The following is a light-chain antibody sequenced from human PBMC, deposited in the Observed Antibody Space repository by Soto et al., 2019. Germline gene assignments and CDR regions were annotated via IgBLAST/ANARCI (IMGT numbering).Light chain of an antibody. CDR3: LLSYSGANYV. CDR1: TRAVTSGHY. Sequence: QAVVTQEPSLTVSPGGTVTLTCGSSTRAVTSGHYPYWFQQKPGQAPRTLIYDTSNKHSWTPARFSGSLLGGKAALTLSGAQPEDEAEYYCLLSYSGANYVFGTGTKLTVL. CDR2: DTS. J-gene: IGLJ1*01. V-gene: IGLV7-46*01.